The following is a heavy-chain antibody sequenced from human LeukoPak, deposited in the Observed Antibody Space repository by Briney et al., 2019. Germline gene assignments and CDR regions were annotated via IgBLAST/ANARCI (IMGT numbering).Heavy chain of an antibody. D-gene: IGHD2-21*01. J-gene: IGHJ3*01. CDR1: GYTFSNYD. Sequence: ALVKVSCKTSGYTFSNYDIYWVRHAPGQGLECMGWISAYNGDTRYAQILQGRFTVTTDTSTSTAYMELRSLTYDDTAVYYGARAGYCGDAGCRGGSAFDVWGQGTMVTVSS. CDR2: ISAYNGDT. CDR3: ARAGYCGDAGCRGGSAFDV. V-gene: IGHV1-18*01.